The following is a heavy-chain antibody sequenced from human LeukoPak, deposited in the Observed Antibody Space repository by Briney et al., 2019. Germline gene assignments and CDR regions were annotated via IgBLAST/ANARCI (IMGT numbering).Heavy chain of an antibody. CDR3: AGLVDDYLDAFDI. CDR1: GFTFSSYW. V-gene: IGHV3-74*01. Sequence: PGGFLRLSCAASGFTFSSYWMHWVRQAPGKGLVWVSRINSDGRSTSYADSVKGRFTISTDNAKNTLYLQMNSLRAEDTAVYYCAGLVDDYLDAFDIWGQGTMVTVSS. J-gene: IGHJ3*02. D-gene: IGHD5-24*01. CDR2: INSDGRST.